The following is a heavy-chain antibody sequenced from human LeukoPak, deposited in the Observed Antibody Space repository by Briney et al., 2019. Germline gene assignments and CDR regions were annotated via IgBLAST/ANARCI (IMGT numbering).Heavy chain of an antibody. CDR2: ISGSGGST. V-gene: IGHV3-23*01. CDR1: GLTFSIYA. CDR3: AKDHESIAAAVLLS. Sequence: PGGSLRLSCAASGLTFSIYAMSWVRQAPGKGLEWVSAISGSGGSTYYADSVKGRLTISRDNSKNTLYLQMNSLRAEDTAVYYCAKDHESIAAAVLLSWGQGTLVTVSS. J-gene: IGHJ5*02. D-gene: IGHD6-13*01.